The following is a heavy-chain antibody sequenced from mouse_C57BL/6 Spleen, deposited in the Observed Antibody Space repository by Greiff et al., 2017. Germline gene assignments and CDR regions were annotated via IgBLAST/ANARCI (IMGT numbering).Heavy chain of an antibody. CDR1: GFTFSDYY. CDR3: AREYGYDGGFAY. CDR2: INYDGSST. Sequence: EVNVVESEGGLVQPGSSMKLSCTASGFTFSDYYMAWVRQVPEKGLEWVANINYDGSSTYYLDSLKSRFIISRDNAKNILYLQMSSLKSEDTATYYCAREYGYDGGFAYWGQGTLVTVSA. J-gene: IGHJ3*01. D-gene: IGHD2-2*01. V-gene: IGHV5-16*01.